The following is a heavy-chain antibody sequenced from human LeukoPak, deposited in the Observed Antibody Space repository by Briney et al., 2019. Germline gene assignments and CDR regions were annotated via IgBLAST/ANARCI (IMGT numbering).Heavy chain of an antibody. CDR1: GVSISSYY. V-gene: IGHV4-59*01. CDR2: IYYSGST. CDR3: ARSRGDYPDY. Sequence: SETLSLTCTVSGVSISSYYWSWIRQPPGKGLEWIGYIYYSGSTNYNPSLKSRVTISVDTSKNQFSLKLSSVTAADTAVYYCARSRGDYPDYWGQGTLVTVSS. J-gene: IGHJ4*02.